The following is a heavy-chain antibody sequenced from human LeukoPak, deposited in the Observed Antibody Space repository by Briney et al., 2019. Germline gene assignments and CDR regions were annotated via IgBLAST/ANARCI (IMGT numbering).Heavy chain of an antibody. Sequence: SETLSLSCAVYGGSFSGYYWSWIRQPPGKGLXXXXXXXXSGRTNYNPSLKSRVTISVDTSKNQFSLKLSSVTAADTAVYYCARGHYYGSGSYYNVRSSKWFDPWGQGTLVTVSS. D-gene: IGHD3-10*01. CDR1: GGSFSGYY. V-gene: IGHV4-34*01. CDR2: XXXSGRT. J-gene: IGHJ5*02. CDR3: ARGHYYGSGSYYNVRSSKWFDP.